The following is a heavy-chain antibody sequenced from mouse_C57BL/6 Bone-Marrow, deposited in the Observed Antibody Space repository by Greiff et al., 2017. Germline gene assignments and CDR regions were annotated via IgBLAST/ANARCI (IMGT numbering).Heavy chain of an antibody. CDR1: GYTFTSYW. CDR2: IDPSDSYT. Sequence: VQLQQPGAELVMPGASVKLSCKASGYTFTSYWMHWVKPRPGQGLEWIGEIDPSDSYTNYNQKFKGKSPLTVDKSSSTAYMQLSSLTSEDSAVYYCARGCFDYWGQGTTLTVSS. CDR3: ARGCFDY. V-gene: IGHV1-69*01. J-gene: IGHJ2*01.